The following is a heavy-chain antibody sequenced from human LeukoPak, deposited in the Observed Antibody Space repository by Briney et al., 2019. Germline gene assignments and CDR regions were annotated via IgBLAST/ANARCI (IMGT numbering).Heavy chain of an antibody. CDR1: GFTVSSNY. D-gene: IGHD3-22*01. V-gene: IGHV3-66*01. Sequence: PGGSLRLSCAASGFTVSSNYMSWVRQAPGKGLEWVSVIYSGGSTYYADSVKGRFTISRDNSKNTLYLQMNSLRAEDTAVYYCARSYYDSSGYSSEDGYFQHWGQGTLVTVSS. CDR2: IYSGGST. CDR3: ARSYYDSSGYSSEDGYFQH. J-gene: IGHJ1*01.